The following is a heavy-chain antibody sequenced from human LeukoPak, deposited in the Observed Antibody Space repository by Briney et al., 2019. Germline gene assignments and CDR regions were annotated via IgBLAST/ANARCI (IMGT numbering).Heavy chain of an antibody. CDR2: INPSGGST. J-gene: IGHJ4*02. CDR1: GYSFTSKY. V-gene: IGHV1-46*01. Sequence: GASVNVSCKASGYSFTSKYMHWVRQAPGQGLEWMGIINPSGGSTTYSQKFQGRVTMTRDTSTSTVYMELRNLRSEDTAVYYCARRDGYWGQGTLVTVSS. CDR3: ARRDGY.